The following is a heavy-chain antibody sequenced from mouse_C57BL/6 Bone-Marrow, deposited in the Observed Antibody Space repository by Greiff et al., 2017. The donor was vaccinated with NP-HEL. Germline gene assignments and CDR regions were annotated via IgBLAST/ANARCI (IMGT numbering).Heavy chain of an antibody. CDR3: AKKNAYYSNYWYFDV. Sequence: VHLVESGPGLVQPSQSLSIPCTVSGFSLTSYGVHWVRQSPGKGLEWLGVIWRGGSTDYNAAFMSRLSITKDNSKSQVFFKMNSLQADDTAIYYCAKKNAYYSNYWYFDVWGTGTTVTVSS. D-gene: IGHD2-5*01. V-gene: IGHV2-5*01. CDR1: GFSLTSYG. J-gene: IGHJ1*03. CDR2: IWRGGST.